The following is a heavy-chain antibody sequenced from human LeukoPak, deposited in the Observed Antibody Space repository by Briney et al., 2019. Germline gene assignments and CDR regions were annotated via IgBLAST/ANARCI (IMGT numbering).Heavy chain of an antibody. CDR3: AKSDLNDSSANY. J-gene: IGHJ4*02. D-gene: IGHD3-22*01. CDR2: ISYDGSNK. V-gene: IGHV3-30*18. CDR1: GFTFSSYG. Sequence: PGRSLRLSCAASGFTFSSYGMHWVRQAPGKGLEWVAVISYDGSNKYYADSVKGRFTISRDNSKNTLYLQMNSLRAEDTAVYYCAKSDLNDSSANYWGQGTLVTVSS.